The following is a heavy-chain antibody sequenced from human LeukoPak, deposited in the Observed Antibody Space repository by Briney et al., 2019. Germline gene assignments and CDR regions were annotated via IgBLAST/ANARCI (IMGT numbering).Heavy chain of an antibody. D-gene: IGHD3-16*02. Sequence: GGSLRLSCAASGITFSSYGMHWVRQAPGKGLEWVAVISNDGSNTYYADSVKGRFAISRDNSKNTLYLQMNSLRAEDTAVFYCAKVSGFKITFGGVIDWGQGTPVTVSS. CDR1: GITFSSYG. CDR3: AKVSGFKITFGGVID. V-gene: IGHV3-30*18. CDR2: ISNDGSNT. J-gene: IGHJ4*02.